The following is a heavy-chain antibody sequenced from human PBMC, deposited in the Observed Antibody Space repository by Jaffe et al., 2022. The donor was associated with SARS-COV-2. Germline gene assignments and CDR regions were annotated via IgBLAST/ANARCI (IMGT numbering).Heavy chain of an antibody. CDR2: IYYSGST. V-gene: IGHV4-39*01. CDR1: GGSISSSSYY. Sequence: QLQLQESGPGLVKPSETLSLTCTVSGGSISSSSYYWGWIRQPPGKGLEWIGSIYYSGSTYYNPSLKSRVTISVDTSKNQFSLKLSSVTAADTAVYYCARPQITRDDAFDIWGQGTMVTVSS. J-gene: IGHJ3*02. D-gene: IGHD1-20*01. CDR3: ARPQITRDDAFDI.